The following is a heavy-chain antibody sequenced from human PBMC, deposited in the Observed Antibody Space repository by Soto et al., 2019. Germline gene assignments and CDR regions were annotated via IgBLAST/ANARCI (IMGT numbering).Heavy chain of an antibody. D-gene: IGHD4-17*01. V-gene: IGHV1-18*01. J-gene: IGHJ4*02. CDR3: AREVADYVGGVRYYFDY. Sequence: ASVKVSCKASGYTFTSYGISWVRQAPGQGLEWMGWISAYNGNTNYAQKLQGRVTMTTDTSTSTAYMELRSLRSDDTAVYYCAREVADYVGGVRYYFDYWGQGTLVTVSS. CDR2: ISAYNGNT. CDR1: GYTFTSYG.